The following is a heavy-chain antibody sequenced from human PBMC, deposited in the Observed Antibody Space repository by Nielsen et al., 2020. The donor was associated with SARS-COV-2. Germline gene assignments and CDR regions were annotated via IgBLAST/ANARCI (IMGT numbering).Heavy chain of an antibody. Sequence: SQTLSLTCAVYGGSFSGYYWSWIRQPPGKGLEWIGEINHSGSTNYNPSLKSRVTISVDTSKNQFSLELSSVTAADAAVYYCARYPSISPAYGMDVWGQGTTVTVSS. V-gene: IGHV4-34*01. CDR3: ARYPSISPAYGMDV. D-gene: IGHD3-3*01. CDR1: GGSFSGYY. J-gene: IGHJ6*02. CDR2: INHSGST.